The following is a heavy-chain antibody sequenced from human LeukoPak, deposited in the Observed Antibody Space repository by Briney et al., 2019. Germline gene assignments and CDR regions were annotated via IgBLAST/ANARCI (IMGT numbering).Heavy chain of an antibody. CDR3: AREGHYYDSSGYYPGAFDI. CDR1: GGTFSSYA. V-gene: IGHV1-69*06. CDR2: IIPIFGTA. J-gene: IGHJ3*02. D-gene: IGHD3-22*01. Sequence: GASVKVSCKASGGTFSSYAISWVRQAPGQGLEWMGGIIPIFGTANYAQKFQGRVTITADKSTSTAYMELSSLRSEDTAVYYCAREGHYYDSSGYYPGAFDIWGQGTMVTVSS.